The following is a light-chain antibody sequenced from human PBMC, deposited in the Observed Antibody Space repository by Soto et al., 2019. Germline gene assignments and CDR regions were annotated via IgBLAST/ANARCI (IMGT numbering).Light chain of an antibody. J-gene: IGKJ1*01. CDR3: QQYGSLLWT. CDR1: QSVSSSY. V-gene: IGKV3-20*01. CDR2: DAS. Sequence: EIVLTQSPGTLSLSPGERATLSCWASQSVSSSYLAWYQQKPGQAPRLLIYDASSRATGIPDRFSGSGSGTDFTLTISRLEPEDFAVYYCQQYGSLLWTFGQGTKVEIK.